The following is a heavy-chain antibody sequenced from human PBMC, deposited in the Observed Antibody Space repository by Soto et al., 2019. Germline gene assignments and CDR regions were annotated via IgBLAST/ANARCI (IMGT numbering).Heavy chain of an antibody. D-gene: IGHD6-19*01. V-gene: IGHV3-23*01. Sequence: GGSLRLSCAASGFTFSSYAMSWVRQAPGKGLEWVSGISGSGDSTYYADSGKGRFTISRDNSKNTLYLQMNSLRAEDTAVYYCAKGVPGIAVAGTGYFQHWGQGTLVTVSS. CDR2: ISGSGDST. CDR1: GFTFSSYA. CDR3: AKGVPGIAVAGTGYFQH. J-gene: IGHJ1*01.